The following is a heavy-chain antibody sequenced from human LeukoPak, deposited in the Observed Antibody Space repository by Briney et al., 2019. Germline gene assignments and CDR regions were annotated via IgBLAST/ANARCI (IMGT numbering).Heavy chain of an antibody. CDR1: GHTFTSYG. CDR3: ARGYRNWNDKVLAY. V-gene: IGHV1-18*01. J-gene: IGHJ4*02. Sequence: ASVKVPCKASGHTFTSYGISWVRQAPGQGLEWMGWISAYNGNTNYAQKFQGRVTMTTDTSTSTAYMELRSLRSDDTAVYYCARGYRNWNDKVLAYWGQGTLVTVSS. CDR2: ISAYNGNT. D-gene: IGHD1-1*01.